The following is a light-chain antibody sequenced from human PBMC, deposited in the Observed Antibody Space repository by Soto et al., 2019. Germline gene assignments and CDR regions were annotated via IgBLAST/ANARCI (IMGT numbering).Light chain of an antibody. CDR1: SSDVGGYNY. CDR2: DVS. Sequence: QSALTQPASVSGSPGQSITISCTGTSSDVGGYNYVSWYQQHPGKAPKLMIYDVSNRPSGVSDRFSGAKSGNTASLTTSGLQDEDEADYYCCSYTSSSTPVVFGGGTKLTVL. V-gene: IGLV2-14*01. J-gene: IGLJ2*01. CDR3: CSYTSSSTPVV.